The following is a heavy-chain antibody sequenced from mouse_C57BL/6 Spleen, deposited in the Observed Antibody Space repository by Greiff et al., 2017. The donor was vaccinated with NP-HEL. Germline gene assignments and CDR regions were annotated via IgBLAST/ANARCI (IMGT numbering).Heavy chain of an antibody. CDR1: GYTFTSYG. J-gene: IGHJ3*01. CDR2: IYPRSGNT. Sequence: VQLQQSGAELARPGASVKLSCKASGYTFTSYGISWVKQRTGQGLEWIGEIYPRSGNTYYNEKFKGKATLTADKSSSTAYMELRSLTSEDSAVYFCASPIYYYGSSLFAYWGQGTLVTVSA. D-gene: IGHD1-1*01. CDR3: ASPIYYYGSSLFAY. V-gene: IGHV1-81*01.